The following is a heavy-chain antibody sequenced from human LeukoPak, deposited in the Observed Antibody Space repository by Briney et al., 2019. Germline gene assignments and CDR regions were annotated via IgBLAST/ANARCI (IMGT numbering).Heavy chain of an antibody. D-gene: IGHD1-1*01. CDR1: GFTFSSYA. CDR3: AMASWVANADAVL. Sequence: GGSLRLSCAASGFTFSSYAMSWDRQAPARGLEWVSSLRGDGSTFYADSVKGRFTLPRDESRNTVYLQMNNLRVEDTAVYYCAMASWVANADAVLWGQGTLVTVSS. J-gene: IGHJ4*02. V-gene: IGHV3-23*01. CDR2: LRGDGST.